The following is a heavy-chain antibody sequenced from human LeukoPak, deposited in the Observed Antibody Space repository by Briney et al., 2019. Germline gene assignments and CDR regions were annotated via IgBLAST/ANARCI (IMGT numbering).Heavy chain of an antibody. D-gene: IGHD3-10*01. CDR2: IYYSGST. CDR3: ARSHYGSGSYHPFDI. Sequence: PSETLSLACTVSGGSISSSSYYWGWIRQPPGKGLEWIGSIYYSGSTYYNPSLKSRVTISVDTSKNQFSLKLSSVTAADTAVYYCARSHYGSGSYHPFDIWGQGTMVTVSS. J-gene: IGHJ3*02. V-gene: IGHV4-39*07. CDR1: GGSISSSSYY.